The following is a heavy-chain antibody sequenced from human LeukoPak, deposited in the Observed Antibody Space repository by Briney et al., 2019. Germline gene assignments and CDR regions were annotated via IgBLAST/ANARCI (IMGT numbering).Heavy chain of an antibody. J-gene: IGHJ4*02. CDR2: INHSGST. D-gene: IGHD3-22*01. V-gene: IGHV4-34*01. CDR1: GGSFSGYY. Sequence: PSETLSLTCAVYGGSFSGYYWSWIRQPPGKGLEWIGEINHSGSTNYNPSLKSRVTISVDTSKNQFSLKLSSVTAADTAVYYCARGRVGNYYDTSGYDDYWGQGTLVTVSS. CDR3: ARGRVGNYYDTSGYDDY.